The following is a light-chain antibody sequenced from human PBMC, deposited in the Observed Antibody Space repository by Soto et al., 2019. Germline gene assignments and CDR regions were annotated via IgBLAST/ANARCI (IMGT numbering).Light chain of an antibody. V-gene: IGKV3-20*01. Sequence: IVLTQSPATLSLSPGKRATRSCRASQNISNYLIWYQQKPGQAPRLLIYDVSNRATGIPARFSGSGSGTDFTLTISRLEPEDFAVYYCQQYGSSPRTFGQGTKVDIK. CDR2: DVS. CDR3: QQYGSSPRT. CDR1: QNISNY. J-gene: IGKJ1*01.